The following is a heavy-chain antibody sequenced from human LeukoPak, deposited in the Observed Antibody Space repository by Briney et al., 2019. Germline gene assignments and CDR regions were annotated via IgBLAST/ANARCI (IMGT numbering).Heavy chain of an antibody. V-gene: IGHV4-38-2*02. Sequence: SQTLSLTCTVSSYFISSGYDWGWIRQPPGKGLEGIGSIYQSGNTYYNPSLKSRVTISVDTSKTQFSLTLSSVTAADTAVYYCARDPYYYDSSGYYLHWYFDLWGRGTLVTVSS. D-gene: IGHD3-22*01. CDR2: IYQSGNT. CDR1: SYFISSGYD. CDR3: ARDPYYYDSSGYYLHWYFDL. J-gene: IGHJ2*01.